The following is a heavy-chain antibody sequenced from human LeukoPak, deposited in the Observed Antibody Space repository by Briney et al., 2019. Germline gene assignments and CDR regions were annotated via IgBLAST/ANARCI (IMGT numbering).Heavy chain of an antibody. Sequence: GGSLRLSCAVSGFTFSSYGMHWVRQAPGKGLEWVAFIRYDGSNKYYADSVKGRFTISRDNSKNTLYLQMNSLRAEDTAVYYCAKDGRGVRTMAATYYYYYGMDVWGQGTTVTVSS. CDR1: GFTFSSYG. J-gene: IGHJ6*02. D-gene: IGHD6-25*01. V-gene: IGHV3-30*02. CDR2: IRYDGSNK. CDR3: AKDGRGVRTMAATYYYYYGMDV.